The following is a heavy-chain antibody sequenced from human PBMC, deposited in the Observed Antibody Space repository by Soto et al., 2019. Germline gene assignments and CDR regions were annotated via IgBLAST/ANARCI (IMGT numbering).Heavy chain of an antibody. CDR3: ARHPSYYAGSGYFVLQIDY. D-gene: IGHD3-22*01. CDR1: GYSFTSYW. V-gene: IGHV5-51*01. J-gene: IGHJ4*02. Sequence: PGASLKISCKGSGYSFTSYWIGWVRQMPGKGLEWMGIIYPGDSDTRYSPSFQGQVTIPADKSISTAYLQWSSLKASVTAMYYCARHPSYYAGSGYFVLQIDYWRQGTLVSVSS. CDR2: IYPGDSDT.